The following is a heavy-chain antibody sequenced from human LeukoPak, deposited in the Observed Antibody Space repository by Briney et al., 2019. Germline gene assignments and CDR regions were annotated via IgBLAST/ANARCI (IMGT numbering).Heavy chain of an antibody. CDR2: ISAYNGNT. Sequence: GASVKVSCKASGYTFTSYGISWVRQAPGQGLEWMGWISAYNGNTNYAQKLQGRVTMTTDTSTSTAHMELRSLRYDDTAMYYCARDVDRNYWYWGDVLDFWGQGTMVTVS. V-gene: IGHV1-18*01. D-gene: IGHD5-12*01. J-gene: IGHJ3*01. CDR3: ARDVDRNYWYWGDVLDF. CDR1: GYTFTSYG.